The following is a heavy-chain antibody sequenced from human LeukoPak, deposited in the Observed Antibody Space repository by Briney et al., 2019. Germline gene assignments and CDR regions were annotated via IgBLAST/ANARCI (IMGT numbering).Heavy chain of an antibody. D-gene: IGHD2-2*01. CDR1: GFTFSSYS. J-gene: IGHJ4*02. V-gene: IGHV3-21*01. CDR3: ASGGYCSSTSSYVDY. CDR2: ISSSSSYI. Sequence: GGSLRLSCAASGFTFSSYSMNWVRQAPGKGLEWVSSISSSSSYIYYADSVKGRFTISRDNAKNSLYLQMNSLRAEDTAVYYCASGGYCSSTSSYVDYWGQGTLVTVSS.